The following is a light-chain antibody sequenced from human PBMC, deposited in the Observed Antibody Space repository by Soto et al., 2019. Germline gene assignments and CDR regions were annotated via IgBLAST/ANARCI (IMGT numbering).Light chain of an antibody. CDR1: QSISSW. Sequence: DIQMPKSPSTLSASVGDRVTITCRASQSISSWLAWYQQKPGKAPKLLIYDASSLESGVPSRFSGSGSGTEFTLTISSLQPDDFATYYCQQYNSYSPTFGQGTKVEIK. J-gene: IGKJ1*01. CDR2: DAS. CDR3: QQYNSYSPT. V-gene: IGKV1-5*01.